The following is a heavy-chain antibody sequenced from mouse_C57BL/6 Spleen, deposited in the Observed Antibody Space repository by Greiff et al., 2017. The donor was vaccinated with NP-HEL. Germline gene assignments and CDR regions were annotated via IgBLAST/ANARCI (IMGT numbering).Heavy chain of an antibody. CDR2: ISDGGSYT. CDR3: ARDPYYYGSSHWYFDV. D-gene: IGHD1-1*01. J-gene: IGHJ1*03. CDR1: GFTFSSYA. Sequence: DVMLVESGGGLVKPGGSLKLSCAASGFTFSSYAMSWVRQTPEKRLEWVATISDGGSYTYYPDNVKGRFTISRDNAKNNLYLQMSHLKSEDTAMYYCARDPYYYGSSHWYFDVWGTGTTVTVSS. V-gene: IGHV5-4*01.